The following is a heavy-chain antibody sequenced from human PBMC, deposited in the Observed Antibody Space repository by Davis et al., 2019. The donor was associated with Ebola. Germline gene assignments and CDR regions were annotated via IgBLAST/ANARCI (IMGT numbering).Heavy chain of an antibody. CDR1: GYTFTSYG. J-gene: IGHJ5*02. CDR2: ISAYNGNT. CDR3: ARDRMRGYGSGSYH. V-gene: IGHV1-18*01. D-gene: IGHD3-10*01. Sequence: ALVKVSCKASGYTFTSYGISWVRQAPGQGLEWMGWISAYNGNTNYAQKLQVRVTMTTDTSTSTAYMELRSLRSDDTAVYYCARDRMRGYGSGSYHWGQGTLVTVSS.